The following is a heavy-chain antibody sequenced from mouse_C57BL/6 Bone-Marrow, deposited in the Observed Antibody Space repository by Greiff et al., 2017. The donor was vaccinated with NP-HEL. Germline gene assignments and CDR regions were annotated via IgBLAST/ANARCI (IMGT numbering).Heavy chain of an antibody. CDR3: TTGAAQAMFAY. V-gene: IGHV14-4*01. D-gene: IGHD3-2*02. CDR2: IDPENGDT. CDR1: GFNIKDDY. J-gene: IGHJ3*01. Sequence: VQLQQSGAELVRPGASVKLSCTASGFNIKDDYMHWVKQRPEQGLEWIGWIDPENGDTEYASKFQGKATITADTSSNTAYLQLSSLTSEDTAVYYCTTGAAQAMFAYWGHGTLVTVSA.